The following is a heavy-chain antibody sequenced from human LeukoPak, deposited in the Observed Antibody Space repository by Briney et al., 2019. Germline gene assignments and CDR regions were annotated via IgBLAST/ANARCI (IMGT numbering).Heavy chain of an antibody. J-gene: IGHJ4*02. CDR1: GGSISSYY. CDR2: IYYSGST. CDR3: AGGMVYAKGGFDY. V-gene: IGHV4-59*12. Sequence: SETLSLTCTVSGGSISSYYWSWIRQPPGKGLEWIGYIYYSGSTNYNPSLKSRVTISVDTSKNQFSLKLSSVTAADTAVYYCAGGMVYAKGGFDYWGQGTLVTVSS. D-gene: IGHD2-8*01.